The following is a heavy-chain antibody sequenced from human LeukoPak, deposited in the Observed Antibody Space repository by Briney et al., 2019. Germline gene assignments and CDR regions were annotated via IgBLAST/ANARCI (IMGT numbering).Heavy chain of an antibody. Sequence: PETLSLTCTVSGGSIGSSSYYWGWIRQPPGKGLEWIGSIYYSGSTYYNPSLKSRVTISVDTSKNQFSLKLSSVTAADTAVYYCARGSKIVVVMTPLDYWGQGTRVTVSS. J-gene: IGHJ4*02. CDR1: GGSIGSSSYY. CDR3: ARGSKIVVVMTPLDY. CDR2: IYYSGST. V-gene: IGHV4-39*01. D-gene: IGHD3-22*01.